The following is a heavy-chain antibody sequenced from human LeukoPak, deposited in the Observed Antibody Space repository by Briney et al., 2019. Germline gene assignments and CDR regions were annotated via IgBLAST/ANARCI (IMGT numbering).Heavy chain of an antibody. Sequence: GGSLRLSCAASGFTFSSYWMHWVRQAPGKGLVWVSRINSDGSSTSYADSVKGRFTISRDNSKNTLYLQMNGLRAEDTAIYYCAKGGYCSSTSCIFDYWGQGTLVTVSS. V-gene: IGHV3-74*01. CDR1: GFTFSSYW. CDR2: INSDGSST. D-gene: IGHD2-2*01. J-gene: IGHJ4*02. CDR3: AKGGYCSSTSCIFDY.